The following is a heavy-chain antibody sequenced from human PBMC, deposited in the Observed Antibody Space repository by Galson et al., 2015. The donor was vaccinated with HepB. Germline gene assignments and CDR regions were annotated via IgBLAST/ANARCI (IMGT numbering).Heavy chain of an antibody. Sequence: SLRLSCAASGFTFSSYGMHWVRQAPGKGLEWVAVISYDGSNKYYADSVKGRFTISRDNSKNTLYLQMNSLRAEDTAVYYCAKDGITMVRGATIYYYYYGMDVWGQGTTVTVSS. CDR1: GFTFSSYG. CDR2: ISYDGSNK. V-gene: IGHV3-30*18. J-gene: IGHJ6*02. D-gene: IGHD3-10*01. CDR3: AKDGITMVRGATIYYYYYGMDV.